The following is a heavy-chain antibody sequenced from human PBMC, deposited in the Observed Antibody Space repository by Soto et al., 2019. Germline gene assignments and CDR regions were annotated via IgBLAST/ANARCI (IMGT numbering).Heavy chain of an antibody. J-gene: IGHJ1*01. CDR3: ARDGGSGWYLEYFQH. D-gene: IGHD6-19*01. Sequence: EVQLVESGGGLVQPGGSLRLSCAASGFTFSSYWMSWVRKAPGKGLEGVANIKQDGSEKYYVDSVKGRFTISRDNAKNSLYLQMNSLRAEDTAVYYCARDGGSGWYLEYFQHWGQGTLVTVSS. CDR2: IKQDGSEK. CDR1: GFTFSSYW. V-gene: IGHV3-7*05.